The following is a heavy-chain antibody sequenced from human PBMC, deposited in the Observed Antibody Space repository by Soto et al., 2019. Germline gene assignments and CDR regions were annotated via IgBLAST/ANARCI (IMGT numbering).Heavy chain of an antibody. CDR1: GGSFSGYY. V-gene: IGHV4-34*01. J-gene: IGHJ5*02. Sequence: SETLSLTCAVYGGSFSGYYWSWIRQPPGKGLEWIGEINHSGSTNYNPSLKSRVTISVDTSKNQFSLKLSSVTAADTAVYYCARGSRAYYDFWSGYLRTTGSWFDPWGQGTLVTVSS. CDR3: ARGSRAYYDFWSGYLRTTGSWFDP. D-gene: IGHD3-3*01. CDR2: INHSGST.